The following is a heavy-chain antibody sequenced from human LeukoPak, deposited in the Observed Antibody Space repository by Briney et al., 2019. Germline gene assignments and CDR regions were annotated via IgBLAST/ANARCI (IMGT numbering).Heavy chain of an antibody. CDR2: INDVGSST. D-gene: IGHD3-16*01. CDR1: GFAFSGHW. J-gene: IGHJ4*02. CDR3: AREGKNTSGGIDY. V-gene: IGHV3-74*03. Sequence: PGGSLRLSCAASGFAFSGHWMHWVRQSPGKGLVWLSRINDVGSSTTYADSVKGRVSISRDNAKNTLHLQMRSLRAEDTAMYYCAREGKNTSGGIDYWGRGTLVTVSS.